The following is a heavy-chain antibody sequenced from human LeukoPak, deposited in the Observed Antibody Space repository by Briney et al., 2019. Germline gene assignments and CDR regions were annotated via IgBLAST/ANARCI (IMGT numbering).Heavy chain of an antibody. CDR1: GFTFSSYE. CDR2: ISSSGSTI. Sequence: GGSLRLSCAASGFTFSSYEMNWVRQAPGKGLEWVSYISSSGSTIYYADSVKGRFTISRDNAKNSLYLQMNSLRAEDTAVYYCARDIAVAGTWWFDPWGQGTLVTVSS. D-gene: IGHD6-19*01. J-gene: IGHJ5*02. CDR3: ARDIAVAGTWWFDP. V-gene: IGHV3-48*03.